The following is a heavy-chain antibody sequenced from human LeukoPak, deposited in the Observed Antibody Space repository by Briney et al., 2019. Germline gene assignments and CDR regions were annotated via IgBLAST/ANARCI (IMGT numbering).Heavy chain of an antibody. D-gene: IGHD6-13*01. V-gene: IGHV3-11*06. J-gene: IGHJ3*02. CDR3: ARMVPGSYSSSWPRAFDI. CDR1: GFTFSDYY. Sequence: GGSLRLSCAASGFTFSDYYMSWIRQAPGKGLEWVSYISSSSSYTNYADSVKGRFTISRDNAKNSLYLQMDSLRAEDTAVYYCARMVPGSYSSSWPRAFDIWGQGTMVTVSS. CDR2: ISSSSSYT.